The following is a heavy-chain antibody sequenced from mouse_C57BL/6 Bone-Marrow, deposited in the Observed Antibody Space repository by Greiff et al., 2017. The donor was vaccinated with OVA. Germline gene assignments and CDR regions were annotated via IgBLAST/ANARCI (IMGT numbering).Heavy chain of an antibody. CDR2: IHPNSGST. CDR3: ARSGGWDDYAMDY. CDR1: GYTFTSYW. D-gene: IGHD4-1*01. V-gene: IGHV1-64*01. J-gene: IGHJ4*01. Sequence: QVHVKQPGAELVKPGASVKLSCKASGYTFTSYWMHWVKQRPGQGLEWIGMIHPNSGSTNYNEKFKSKATLTVDKSSSTAYMQRSSLTSEDSAVYYCARSGGWDDYAMDYWGQGTSVTVSS.